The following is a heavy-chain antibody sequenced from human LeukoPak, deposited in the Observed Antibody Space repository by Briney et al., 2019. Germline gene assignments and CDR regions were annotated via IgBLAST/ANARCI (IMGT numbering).Heavy chain of an antibody. CDR3: ARGRQFGESYYYYYMDV. CDR1: GGSFSGYY. Sequence: SETLSLTCAVYGGSFSGYYWSWIRQPPGKGLEWIGEINHSGSTNYNPSLKSRVTISVDTSKNQFSLKLSSVTAADTAVYYCARGRQFGESYYYYYMDVWGKGTTVTVSS. V-gene: IGHV4-34*01. CDR2: INHSGST. D-gene: IGHD3-10*01. J-gene: IGHJ6*03.